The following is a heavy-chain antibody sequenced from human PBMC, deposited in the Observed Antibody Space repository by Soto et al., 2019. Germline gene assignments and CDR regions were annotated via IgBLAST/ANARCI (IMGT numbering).Heavy chain of an antibody. Sequence: QVQLVESGGGVVQPGRSLRLSCAASGFTFSSYGMHWVRQAPGKGLEWVAVIWYDGSNKYYADSVKGRFTISRDNSKNTLYLQMNSLRAEDTAVYYCARQRMAGFVDYWGQGTLVTVSS. CDR3: ARQRMAGFVDY. CDR2: IWYDGSNK. V-gene: IGHV3-33*01. CDR1: GFTFSSYG. D-gene: IGHD6-19*01. J-gene: IGHJ4*02.